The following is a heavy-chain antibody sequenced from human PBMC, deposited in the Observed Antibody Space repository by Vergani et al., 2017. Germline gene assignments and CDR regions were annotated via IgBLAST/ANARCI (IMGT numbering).Heavy chain of an antibody. CDR2: IYSGGST. J-gene: IGHJ3*02. CDR1: GFTVSSNY. V-gene: IGHV3-66*01. CDR3: ARVSARVGGAFDI. Sequence: EVQLVESGGGLVQPGGSLRLSCAASGFTVSSNYMSWVRQAPGKGLEWVSVIYSGGSTYYADSVKGRFTISRDNSKNTLYLQMNSLRAEDTAVYYCARVSARVGGAFDIWGQGTMVTVSS. D-gene: IGHD3-16*01.